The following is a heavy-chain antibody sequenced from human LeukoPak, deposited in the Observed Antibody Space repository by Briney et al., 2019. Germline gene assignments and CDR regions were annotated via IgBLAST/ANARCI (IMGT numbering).Heavy chain of an antibody. D-gene: IGHD1-26*01. Sequence: GGSLRLSCAASGFTFSSYGMHWVRQAPGKGLEWVAVISYDGSNKYYADSVKGRFTISRDNSKNTLYLQMNSLRAEDTAVYYCAKDIVGATIDYYGMGVWGQGTTVTVS. CDR3: AKDIVGATIDYYGMGV. CDR1: GFTFSSYG. V-gene: IGHV3-30*18. CDR2: ISYDGSNK. J-gene: IGHJ6*02.